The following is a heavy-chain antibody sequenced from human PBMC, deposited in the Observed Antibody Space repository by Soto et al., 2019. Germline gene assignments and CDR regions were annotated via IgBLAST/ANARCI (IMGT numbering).Heavy chain of an antibody. CDR1: GFTFSNYA. V-gene: IGHV3-23*01. J-gene: IGHJ4*02. Sequence: EVQLLESGGGLLQPGGSLRLSCTASGFTFSNYAMSWVRQAPGKGLEWVSTFSSGGGGTYYADSVKGRFTISRDNSKNTLSLQMNSLIAEDTAVYYCTKANRYCSGANCFTFDYWGLGTLVTVSS. D-gene: IGHD2-15*01. CDR2: FSSGGGGT. CDR3: TKANRYCSGANCFTFDY.